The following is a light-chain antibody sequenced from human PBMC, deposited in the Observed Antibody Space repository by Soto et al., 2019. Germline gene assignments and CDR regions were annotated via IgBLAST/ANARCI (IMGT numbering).Light chain of an antibody. CDR2: GAS. CDR1: QTVSSNY. CDR3: QQYTGPPTT. Sequence: EIVMTQSPATLSVSPVERATLSRRASQTVSSNYLAWCQQRPGQAPRLLIYGASTRAAGIPDRFSGSGSGTDFTLTITRLEPEDSAVYFCQQYTGPPTTFGQGTRLEIK. V-gene: IGKV3-20*01. J-gene: IGKJ5*01.